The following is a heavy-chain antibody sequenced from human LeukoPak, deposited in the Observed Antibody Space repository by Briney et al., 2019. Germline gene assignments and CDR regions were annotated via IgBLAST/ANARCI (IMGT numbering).Heavy chain of an antibody. CDR1: GGSLSSTNHY. Sequence: SETLSLTCAVYGGSLSSTNHYWGWIRQSPGKGLEWIGSIYYSGTTYYNPSLKSRVTISVDTSKNQFSLKLSSVTAADAAVYYCARALLWFGELLVWGQGTLVTVSS. J-gene: IGHJ4*02. D-gene: IGHD3-10*01. CDR2: IYYSGTT. V-gene: IGHV4-39*07. CDR3: ARALLWFGELLV.